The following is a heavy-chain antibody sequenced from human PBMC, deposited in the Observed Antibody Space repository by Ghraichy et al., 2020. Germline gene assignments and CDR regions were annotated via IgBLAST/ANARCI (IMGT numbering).Heavy chain of an antibody. CDR2: SRNKANSYTT. CDR3: AKLGYCVTTTCRGLGN. V-gene: IGHV3-72*01. J-gene: IGHJ4*02. CDR1: GFTFSEHY. Sequence: GGSLRLSCAASGFTFSEHYMDWVRQAPGKGLEWVGRSRNKANSYTTEYAASVKGRFTISRDDSKNSLYLQRNSLKTEDTAVYYCAKLGYCVTTTCRGLGNWGQGTLVTVSS. D-gene: IGHD2-2*01.